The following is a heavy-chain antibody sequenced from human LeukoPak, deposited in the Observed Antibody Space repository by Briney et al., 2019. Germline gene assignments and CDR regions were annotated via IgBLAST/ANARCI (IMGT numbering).Heavy chain of an antibody. CDR2: IIPIFGTA. CDR1: GYTLTELS. D-gene: IGHD3-22*01. CDR3: ARHGYYYDSSGYFYYFDY. J-gene: IGHJ4*02. V-gene: IGHV1-69*05. Sequence: ASVKVSCKVSGYTLTELSMHWVRQAPGQGLEWMGRIIPIFGTANYAQKFQGRVTITTDESTSTAYMELSSLRSEDTAVYYCARHGYYYDSSGYFYYFDYWGQGTLVTVSS.